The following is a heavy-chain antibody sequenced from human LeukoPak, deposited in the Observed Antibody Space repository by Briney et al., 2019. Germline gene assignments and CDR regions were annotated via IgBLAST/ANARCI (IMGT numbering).Heavy chain of an antibody. V-gene: IGHV4-34*01. CDR3: ARGRILDFGVVNGGYYFDY. J-gene: IGHJ4*02. CDR1: GGSFSGYY. CDR2: IIHSGST. D-gene: IGHD3-3*01. Sequence: PSETLSLTCAVYGGSFSGYYWSWIRQPPGKGLEWIGEIIHSGSTNYNPSLKGRVTISVDTSKNQFSLKLSSVTAADTAVYYCARGRILDFGVVNGGYYFDYWGQGTLVTVSS.